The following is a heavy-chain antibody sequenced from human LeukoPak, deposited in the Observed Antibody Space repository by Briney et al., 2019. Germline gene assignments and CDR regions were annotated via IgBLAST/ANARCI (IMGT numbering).Heavy chain of an antibody. J-gene: IGHJ4*02. V-gene: IGHV5-51*01. CDR2: IYPGDSDT. CDR1: GYSFTSYW. Sequence: GGSLKISCKGSGYSFTSYWIGWVRQMPGKGVEWMGIIYPGDSDTRYSPSFQGQVTISADKSISTAYLQWSSLKASDTAMYYCARRGGSYLYYFDYWGQGTLVTVSS. CDR3: ARRGGSYLYYFDY. D-gene: IGHD1-26*01.